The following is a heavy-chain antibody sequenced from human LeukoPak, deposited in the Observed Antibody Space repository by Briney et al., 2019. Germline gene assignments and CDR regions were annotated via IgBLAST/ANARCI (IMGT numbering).Heavy chain of an antibody. Sequence: GGSLRLSCAASGFTFSAHWMHWVRQAPGKGLVWISRIYNDGSSTTYADSVKGRFTISRDNAKNMLYLQMNSLRAEDTAVYYCTRAPINYCSGGSCYSGTNWFDPGAREPWSPSPQ. J-gene: IGHJ5*02. CDR2: IYNDGSST. V-gene: IGHV3-74*01. D-gene: IGHD2-15*01. CDR1: GFTFSAHW. CDR3: TRAPINYCSGGSCYSGTNWFDP.